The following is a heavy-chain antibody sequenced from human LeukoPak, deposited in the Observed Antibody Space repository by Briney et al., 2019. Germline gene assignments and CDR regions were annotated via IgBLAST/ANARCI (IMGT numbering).Heavy chain of an antibody. CDR3: ARPAAGDYGDYPFDY. V-gene: IGHV3-7*01. J-gene: IGHJ4*02. D-gene: IGHD4-17*01. Sequence: DSVKGRFTISRDNAKNSLYLQMNSLRAEDTAVYYRARPAAGDYGDYPFDYWGQGTLVTVSS.